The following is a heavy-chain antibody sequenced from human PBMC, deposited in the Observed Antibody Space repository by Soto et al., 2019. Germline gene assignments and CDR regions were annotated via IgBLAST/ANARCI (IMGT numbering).Heavy chain of an antibody. J-gene: IGHJ5*02. CDR1: GYSFTSYW. CDR3: ARAPSDSDFWSSLVWFDP. Sequence: PGESLKISCKGPGYSFTSYWIGWVRQMPGKGLEWMGIIYPGDSDTRYSPSFQGQVTISADKSISTAYLQWSSLKASDTAMYYCARAPSDSDFWSSLVWFDPWGQGTLVTVSS. D-gene: IGHD3-3*01. V-gene: IGHV5-51*01. CDR2: IYPGDSDT.